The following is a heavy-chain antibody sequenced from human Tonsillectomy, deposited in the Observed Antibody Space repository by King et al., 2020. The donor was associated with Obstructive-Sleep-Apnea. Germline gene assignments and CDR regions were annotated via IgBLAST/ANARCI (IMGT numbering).Heavy chain of an antibody. CDR2: IEPSDSYT. CDR1: GYYFSDYW. J-gene: IGHJ6*02. CDR3: ARQEIGMVIERAIGLDV. Sequence: QLVQSGAEVKKPGESLRISCKVSGYYFSDYWINWVRQKPGRGLEWMGRIEPSDSYTNYGPSFQGHVTISADKSSSTAYVQWSSLEASDTAMYYCARQEIGMVIERAIGLDVWGQGTTVTVSS. D-gene: IGHD2-2*02. V-gene: IGHV5-10-1*01.